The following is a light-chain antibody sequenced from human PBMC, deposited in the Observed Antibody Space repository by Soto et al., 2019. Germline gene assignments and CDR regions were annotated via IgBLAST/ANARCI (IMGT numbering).Light chain of an antibody. CDR1: SSDVGGYNH. CDR3: CSYAASYTLL. J-gene: IGLJ3*02. CDR2: DVS. V-gene: IGLV2-11*01. Sequence: QSALTQPRSVSGSPGQSVTISCTGTSSDVGGYNHVSWYQHHPGKAPKLRIYDVSKRPSGVPDRFSGSKSGNTASLTISGLQAEDEADYYCCSYAASYTLLFGGGTQLTVL.